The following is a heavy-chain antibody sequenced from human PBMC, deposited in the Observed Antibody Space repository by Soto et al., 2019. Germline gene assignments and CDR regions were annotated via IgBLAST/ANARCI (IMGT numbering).Heavy chain of an antibody. CDR1: GFTVSSNY. D-gene: IGHD3-9*01. CDR3: ARDNGSDILTGSYYYYGMDV. CDR2: IYSGGST. J-gene: IGHJ6*02. Sequence: EVQLVESGGGLIQPGGSLRLSCAASGFTVSSNYMSWVRQAPGKGLEWVSVIYSGGSTYYADSVKGRFTISRDNSKNTLYLQMNSLRAEDTAVYYCARDNGSDILTGSYYYYGMDVWGQGTTVTVSS. V-gene: IGHV3-53*01.